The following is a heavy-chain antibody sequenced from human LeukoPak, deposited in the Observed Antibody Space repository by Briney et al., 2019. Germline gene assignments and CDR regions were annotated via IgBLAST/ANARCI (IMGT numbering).Heavy chain of an antibody. CDR3: ARVSGDYCYYGMDV. D-gene: IGHD3-10*01. V-gene: IGHV3-7*01. CDR1: GFTFSSYW. CDR2: IKQDGSEK. Sequence: PGGSLRLSCAASGFTFSSYWMSWVRQAPGKGLEWVANIKQDGSEKYYVDSVKGRFTISRDNAKNSLYLQMNSLRAEDTAVYYCARVSGDYCYYGMDVWGQGTTVTVSS. J-gene: IGHJ6*02.